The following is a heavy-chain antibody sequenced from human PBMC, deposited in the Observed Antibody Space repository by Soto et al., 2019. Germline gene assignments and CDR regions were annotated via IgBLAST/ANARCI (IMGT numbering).Heavy chain of an antibody. CDR2: ISSSGDIP. CDR1: GFTFTTYA. J-gene: IGHJ4*02. D-gene: IGHD4-17*01. Sequence: EVQLLESGGGLVKPGGSLRLSCAASGFTFTTYAMSWVRQAPGKGLEWVSGISSSGDIPYYADSVKGRFTISRDQSKKTVYLQMNSLRAGDTAVYYCAKVNSIVGDGDHDYWGQGTLVSVSS. V-gene: IGHV3-23*01. CDR3: AKVNSIVGDGDHDY.